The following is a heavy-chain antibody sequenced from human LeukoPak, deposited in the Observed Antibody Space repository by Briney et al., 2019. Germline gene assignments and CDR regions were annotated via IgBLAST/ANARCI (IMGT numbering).Heavy chain of an antibody. J-gene: IGHJ4*02. CDR2: IKSNTDGGTI. CDR1: GFTFNNAW. CDR3: TTEGRGYSPFAY. Sequence: GGSLRLSCAASGFTFNNAWMSWVRQAPGKGLEWVGRIKSNTDGGTIDYAAPVKDRFIISRDDSINTLYLQMNSLKTEDTAVYYCTTEGRGYSPFAYWGQGTLATVSS. D-gene: IGHD2-15*01. V-gene: IGHV3-15*01.